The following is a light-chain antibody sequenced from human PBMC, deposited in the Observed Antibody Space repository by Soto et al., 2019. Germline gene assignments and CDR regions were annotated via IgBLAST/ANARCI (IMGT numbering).Light chain of an antibody. CDR3: QQYKAYSYT. CDR1: QNINIW. CDR2: KAS. J-gene: IGKJ2*01. V-gene: IGKV1-5*03. Sequence: DIQMNQTPSTLSASVGDRVTITCRTTQNINIWLAWYQQKPGKAPKLLISKASSLEGGVPSRFSGSGSGTEFALTISSLQPEDFATYYCQQYKAYSYTFGQGTKLEI.